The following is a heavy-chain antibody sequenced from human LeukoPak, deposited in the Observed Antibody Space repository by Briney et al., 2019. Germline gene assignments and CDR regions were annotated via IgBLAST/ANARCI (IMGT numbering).Heavy chain of an antibody. CDR3: ARGAPRGSYYYGSSGYSDARLDY. D-gene: IGHD3-22*01. V-gene: IGHV3-21*01. Sequence: PGGSLRLSCAASGFTFSSYSMNWVRQAPGKGLEWVSSISSSSSYIYYADSVKGRFTISRDNAKNSLYLPMNSLRAEDTAVYYCARGAPRGSYYYGSSGYSDARLDYWGQGTLVTVSS. CDR1: GFTFSSYS. CDR2: ISSSSSYI. J-gene: IGHJ4*02.